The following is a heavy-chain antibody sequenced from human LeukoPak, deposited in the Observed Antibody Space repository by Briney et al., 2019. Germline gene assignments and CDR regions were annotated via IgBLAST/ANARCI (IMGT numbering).Heavy chain of an antibody. J-gene: IGHJ6*03. CDR1: GYTFTSYG. V-gene: IGHV1-18*01. Sequence: ASVKVSCKASGYTFTSYGISWVRQAPGQGLEWMGWISAYNGNTNYAQKLQGRVTMTTDTSTSTAYMELRSLRSDDTAVYYCARVAGFQYGSGSYYFSYYYYYMDVWGKGTTVTISS. CDR3: ARVAGFQYGSGSYYFSYYYYYMDV. D-gene: IGHD3-10*01. CDR2: ISAYNGNT.